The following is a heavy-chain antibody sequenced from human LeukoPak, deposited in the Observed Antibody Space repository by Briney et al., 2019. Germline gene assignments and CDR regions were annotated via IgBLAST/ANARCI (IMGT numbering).Heavy chain of an antibody. Sequence: PSETLSLTCTVSGGFISSYYWSWIRQPPGKGLEWIGYIYTSGSTNYNPSLKSRVTISVDTSKNQFSLKLSSVTAADTAVYYFARHVNSGYDDYNWFDPWGQGTLVTVSS. D-gene: IGHD5-12*01. J-gene: IGHJ5*02. CDR3: ARHVNSGYDDYNWFDP. CDR2: IYTSGST. CDR1: GGFISSYY. V-gene: IGHV4-4*09.